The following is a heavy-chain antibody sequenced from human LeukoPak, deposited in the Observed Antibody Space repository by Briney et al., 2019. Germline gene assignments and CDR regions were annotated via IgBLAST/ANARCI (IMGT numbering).Heavy chain of an antibody. V-gene: IGHV3-21*01. Sequence: GGSLRLSCAASGFTFSSYSMNWVRQAPGKGLEWVSSISSSSSYIYYADSVKGRFTISRDNAKNSLYLQMNSLRAEDTAVYYCATNPSNLQWLAEGDWFDPWGQGTLVTVSS. CDR2: ISSSSSYI. CDR3: ATNPSNLQWLAEGDWFDP. J-gene: IGHJ5*02. D-gene: IGHD6-19*01. CDR1: GFTFSSYS.